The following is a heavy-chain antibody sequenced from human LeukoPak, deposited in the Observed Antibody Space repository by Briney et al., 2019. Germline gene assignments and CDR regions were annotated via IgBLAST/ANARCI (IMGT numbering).Heavy chain of an antibody. V-gene: IGHV1-69*05. CDR2: IIPIFGTA. J-gene: IGHJ4*02. D-gene: IGHD3-22*01. CDR1: GGTFSSYA. CDR3: AVYYDSSGYYYSYFDY. Sequence: ASVKVSCKASGGTFSSYAISWVRQAPGQGLEWMGRIIPIFGTANYAQKFQGRVTITTDESTSTAYMELSSLRSEDTAVYYCAVYYDSSGYYYSYFDYWGQGXLVTVSS.